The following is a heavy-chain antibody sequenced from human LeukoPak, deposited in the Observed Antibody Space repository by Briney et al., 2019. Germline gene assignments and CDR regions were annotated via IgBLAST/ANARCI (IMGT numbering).Heavy chain of an antibody. CDR3: AKDKALGYCSAGSCLYLDY. Sequence: GGSLRLSCAASGFTVSSNYMSWVRQAPGKGVEWVSLISGDGGNTYYADSVKGRFTLSRDNSKNSLYLQMNSLRSEDTAFYYCAKDKALGYCSAGSCLYLDYWGQGTLVTVSS. V-gene: IGHV3-43*02. CDR2: ISGDGGNT. J-gene: IGHJ4*02. CDR1: GFTVSSNY. D-gene: IGHD2-15*01.